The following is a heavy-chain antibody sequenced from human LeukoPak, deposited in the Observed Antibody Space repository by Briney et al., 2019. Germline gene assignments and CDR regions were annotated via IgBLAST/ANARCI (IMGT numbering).Heavy chain of an antibody. CDR1: GYTFTSYY. J-gene: IGHJ4*02. CDR3: ARGRYHGISWYGAFDY. D-gene: IGHD6-13*01. CDR2: INPSGGST. V-gene: IGHV1-46*01. Sequence: GASVKVSCKASGYTFTSYYMHWVRQAPGQGLEWMGIINPSGGSTNYAQKFQGRVTMTRDTSTSTVYMELSSLRSEDTAVYYCARGRYHGISWYGAFDYWGQGTLVTVSS.